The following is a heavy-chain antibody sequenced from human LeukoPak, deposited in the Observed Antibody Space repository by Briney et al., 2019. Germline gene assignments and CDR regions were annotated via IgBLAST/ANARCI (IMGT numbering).Heavy chain of an antibody. CDR3: ARSLDYDSSGYDH. V-gene: IGHV3-13*01. CDR2: IGTAGDT. D-gene: IGHD3-22*01. Sequence: PGGSLRLSCAASGFTFSSYDMHWVRQATGKGLEWVSAIGTAGDTYYPGSVKGRFTISRENAKNSLYLQMNSLRAGDTAVYYCARSLDYDSSGYDHWGQGTLVTVSS. CDR1: GFTFSSYD. J-gene: IGHJ4*02.